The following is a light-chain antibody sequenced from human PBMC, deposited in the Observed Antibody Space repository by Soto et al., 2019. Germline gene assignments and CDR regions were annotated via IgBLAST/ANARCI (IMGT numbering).Light chain of an antibody. Sequence: EIVLTQSPGTLSLSPGDRATLSCRASQSVGRDYLAWFQHKGGQAPRLLVHGASNRATGIPDRFSGSGSGTDFTLTISRLEPEDFAVYYCHQYATDPLTFGGGTKVEI. CDR1: QSVGRDY. CDR3: HQYATDPLT. V-gene: IGKV3-20*01. CDR2: GAS. J-gene: IGKJ4*01.